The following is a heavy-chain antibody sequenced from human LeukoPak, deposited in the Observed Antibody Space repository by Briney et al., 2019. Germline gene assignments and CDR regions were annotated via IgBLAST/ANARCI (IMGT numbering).Heavy chain of an antibody. J-gene: IGHJ4*02. V-gene: IGHV3-30*09. D-gene: IGHD4-17*01. Sequence: GGSLRLSCAASGFAFSTYPVHWVRQAPGKGLEWVAVISYDGSNKYYADSVKGRFATSRDNSKNTLYLQMNSLRAEDTAIYYCAPRHYDFGYYWGQGTLVTVSS. CDR3: APRHYDFGYY. CDR1: GFAFSTYP. CDR2: ISYDGSNK.